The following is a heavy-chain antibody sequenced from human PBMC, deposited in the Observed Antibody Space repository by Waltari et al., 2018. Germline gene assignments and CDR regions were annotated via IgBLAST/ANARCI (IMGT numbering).Heavy chain of an antibody. J-gene: IGHJ5*02. D-gene: IGHD4-17*01. V-gene: IGHV4-59*01. Sequence: QVHLQESGSGLVKPSETLSLTCTVSGGSITSDSWGWIRQSTGKGLEWIGYIYDSGNTNYNPSLKSRVTISVDTSKNQFSLKLASVTAADTAVYYCARGGGDYPRNWFDPWGQGTLVTVSS. CDR3: ARGGGDYPRNWFDP. CDR1: GGSITSDS. CDR2: IYDSGNT.